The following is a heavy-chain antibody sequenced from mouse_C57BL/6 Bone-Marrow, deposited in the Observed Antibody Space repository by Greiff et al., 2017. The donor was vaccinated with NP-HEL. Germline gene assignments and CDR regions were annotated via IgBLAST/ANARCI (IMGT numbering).Heavy chain of an antibody. V-gene: IGHV2-9-1*01. CDR3: AIIYYYYSPFVYAMDY. J-gene: IGHJ4*01. CDR1: GFSLTSSA. CDR2: IWTGGGT. D-gene: IGHD1-1*01. Sequence: VNVVESGPGLVAPSQSLSITCTVSGFSLTSSAISWVRQPPGKGLEWLGIIWTGGGTNYKSALKSRLSISKDNSKSKVFLKMNRLPTEDTARYYCAIIYYYYSPFVYAMDYWGQGTSVTVSS.